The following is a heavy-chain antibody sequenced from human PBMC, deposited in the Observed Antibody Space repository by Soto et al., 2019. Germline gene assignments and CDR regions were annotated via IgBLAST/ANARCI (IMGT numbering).Heavy chain of an antibody. CDR2: ISGSGGST. CDR1: GFTFSSYA. D-gene: IGHD1-26*01. V-gene: IGHV3-23*01. CDR3: AKDHNGWELLRYFDY. J-gene: IGHJ4*02. Sequence: GSLRLSCAASGFTFSSYAMSWVRQAPGKGLEWVSAISGSGGSTYYADSVKGRFTISRDNSKNTLYLQMNSLRAEDTAVYYCAKDHNGWELLRYFDYWGQGTLVTAPQ.